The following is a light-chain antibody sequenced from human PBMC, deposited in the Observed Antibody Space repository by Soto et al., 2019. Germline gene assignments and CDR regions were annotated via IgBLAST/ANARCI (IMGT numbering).Light chain of an antibody. CDR2: GAS. Sequence: EIMMTQSPATLSVSPGERATLSCRASQSVSSNLAWYQQKPGQGLRLLIYGASTRATGIPARFSGSGSGTDFTLTISSLQSEDFAVYYCQQYNDRPLTFGGGTKVEIK. J-gene: IGKJ4*01. CDR3: QQYNDRPLT. V-gene: IGKV3-15*01. CDR1: QSVSSN.